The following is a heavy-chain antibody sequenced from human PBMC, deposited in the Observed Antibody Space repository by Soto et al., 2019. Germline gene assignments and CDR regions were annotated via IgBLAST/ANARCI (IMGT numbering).Heavy chain of an antibody. CDR3: ARAVAPYFGTWFDP. CDR2: INHSGST. D-gene: IGHD3-10*01. CDR1: GGSFSGYY. J-gene: IGHJ5*02. Sequence: SETLSLTCAVYGGSFSGYYWSWIRQPPGKGLEWIGEINHSGSTNYNPSLKSRLTMSVDKSKNQFSLRLSSVTAADMAVYYCARAVAPYFGTWFDPWGQGILVTVSS. V-gene: IGHV4-34*01.